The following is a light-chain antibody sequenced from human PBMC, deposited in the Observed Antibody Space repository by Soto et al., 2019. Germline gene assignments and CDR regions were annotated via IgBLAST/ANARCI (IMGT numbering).Light chain of an antibody. J-gene: IGKJ1*01. CDR1: QSVSSN. V-gene: IGKV3-15*01. Sequence: EIVMTQSPATLSVSPGERATLSCRASQSVSSNLAWYQQKPGQAPRLLIYGASTRATGIPARFRGSGSGTDVTLNISSLQSEDFAVYYCQQYNNWPPWTFGRGTKVEIK. CDR2: GAS. CDR3: QQYNNWPPWT.